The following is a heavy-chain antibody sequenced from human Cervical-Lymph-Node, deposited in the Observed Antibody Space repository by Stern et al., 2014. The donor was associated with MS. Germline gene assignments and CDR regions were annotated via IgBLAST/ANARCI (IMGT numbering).Heavy chain of an antibody. CDR3: TSKGRRY. V-gene: IGHV3-49*03. J-gene: IGHJ4*02. CDR2: IRSKAYGGTT. CDR1: GVTFGDYA. Sequence: EVQLVESGGGLVQPGRSLRLSCTASGVTFGDYALNWFRQAPGQGLEWVGFIRSKAYGGTTEYAASVKGRFTISRDDSKSIAYLQMNSLKTEDTAVYYCTSKGRRYWGQGTLVTVSS.